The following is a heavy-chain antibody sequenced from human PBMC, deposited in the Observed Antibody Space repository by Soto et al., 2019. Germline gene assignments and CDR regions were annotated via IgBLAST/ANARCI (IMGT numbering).Heavy chain of an antibody. V-gene: IGHV4-61*08. D-gene: IGHD2-2*01. J-gene: IGHJ4*02. CDR2: IYNSGST. CDR1: GGSICSGGYS. Sequence: SETLSLSCAVSGGSICSGGYSWSWIRQPPGKGLEWIGYIYNSGSTNYNPSLKSRVTISVDTSKNQFSLKLSSVTAADTAVYYCAKDTKPLIVPGVSSFDYWGQGTLVTVSS. CDR3: AKDTKPLIVPGVSSFDY.